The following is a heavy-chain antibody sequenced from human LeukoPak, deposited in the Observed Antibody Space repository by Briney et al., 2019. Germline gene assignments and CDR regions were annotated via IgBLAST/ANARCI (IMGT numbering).Heavy chain of an antibody. CDR2: IYYSGST. D-gene: IGHD2-2*01. Sequence: PSETLSLTCTVSGGSISSSSYYWGWIRQPPGKGLEWIGSIYYSGSTNYNPSLKSRVTISVDTSKNQFSLKLSSVTAADTAVYYCARDCVVRSISPKRAIDYWGQGTLVTVSS. CDR3: ARDCVVRSISPKRAIDY. V-gene: IGHV4-39*07. J-gene: IGHJ4*02. CDR1: GGSISSSSYY.